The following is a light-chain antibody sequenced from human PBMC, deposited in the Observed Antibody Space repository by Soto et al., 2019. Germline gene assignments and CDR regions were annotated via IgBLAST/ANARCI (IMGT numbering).Light chain of an antibody. J-gene: IGLJ1*01. V-gene: IGLV2-14*01. CDR1: SSDVGGYDY. Sequence: QSALTQPASVSGSPGQSTTISCTGTSSDVGGYDYVSWYQLHPGKAPKLMVFEVSNRPSGVSYRFSGSKSGLTASLTISGLQAEDEADYYCSSYRTGSTYVFGSGTKVTVL. CDR2: EVS. CDR3: SSYRTGSTYV.